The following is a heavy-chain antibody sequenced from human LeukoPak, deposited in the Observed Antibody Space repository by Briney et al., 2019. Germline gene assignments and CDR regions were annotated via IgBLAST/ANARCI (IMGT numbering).Heavy chain of an antibody. J-gene: IGHJ6*02. CDR1: GFTFSTYG. CDR2: ISSRSNTI. Sequence: GGSLRLSCAASGFTFSTYGMNWVRQAPEKGLEWISYISSRSNTIYYADSVEGRFTISRDNAKNSLYLQMNSLRAEDTAVYYCAKYCGGDCYGMDVWGQGITVTVSS. V-gene: IGHV3-48*01. D-gene: IGHD2-21*01. CDR3: AKYCGGDCYGMDV.